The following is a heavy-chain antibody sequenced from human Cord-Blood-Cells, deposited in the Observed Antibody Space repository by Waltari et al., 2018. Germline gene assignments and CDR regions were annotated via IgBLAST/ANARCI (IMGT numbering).Heavy chain of an antibody. CDR3: ARAEITMIVVDYYYGMDV. V-gene: IGHV1-3*01. J-gene: IGHJ6*02. CDR2: MNAGNGNT. CDR1: GYTFTSYA. Sequence: QVQLVQSGAEVKKPGASVKVSCKASGYTFTSYAMHWVRQAPGQRLEGMGWMNAGNGNTKYSQKYQGRVTITRDTSASTAYMELSSLRSEDTAVYYCARAEITMIVVDYYYGMDVWGQGTTVTVSS. D-gene: IGHD3-22*01.